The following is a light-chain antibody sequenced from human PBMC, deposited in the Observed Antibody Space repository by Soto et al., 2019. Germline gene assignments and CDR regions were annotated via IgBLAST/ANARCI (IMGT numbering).Light chain of an antibody. CDR3: QQYNNWPPCT. CDR1: QSVRSN. J-gene: IGKJ2*02. CDR2: GAS. Sequence: EIVMTQSPATLSVSPGERATLSCRASQSVRSNLAWYKQKPGQAPRLLIYGASTRATGIPARFSGSGSGTEFSLTISSLQSEDFAVYYCQQYNNWPPCTFGQGTKRELK. V-gene: IGKV3-15*01.